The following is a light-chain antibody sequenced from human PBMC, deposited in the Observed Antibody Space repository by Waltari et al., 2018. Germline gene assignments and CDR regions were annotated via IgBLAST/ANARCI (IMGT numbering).Light chain of an antibody. CDR2: EIS. V-gene: IGKV2-24*01. J-gene: IGKJ1*01. Sequence: DIVMTQTPLSAPVTLGQPASISCRCSQSPVHSNGNTYLTWLQQRPGQPPRPLIYEISKRFSWVPDRFSGSGAGKVFTLKITRVEEEDVGVYYCMQAAQFPWTFGQGTKVEIK. CDR1: QSPVHSNGNTY. CDR3: MQAAQFPWT.